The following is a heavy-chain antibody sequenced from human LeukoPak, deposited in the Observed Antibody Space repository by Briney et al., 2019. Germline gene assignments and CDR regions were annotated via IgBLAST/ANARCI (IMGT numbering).Heavy chain of an antibody. D-gene: IGHD2-15*01. J-gene: IGHJ4*02. Sequence: PGGSLRLSCAASGFTFGSYVMSWVRQAPGKGPEWVSAISGDGGTYYAGSVKGRFTISRDNSKNTLYLQMNSLGGEDTALYYCARYCGAASCYSGFDYWGQGTLVTVAS. CDR3: ARYCGAASCYSGFDY. CDR2: ISGDGGT. CDR1: GFTFGSYV. V-gene: IGHV3-23*01.